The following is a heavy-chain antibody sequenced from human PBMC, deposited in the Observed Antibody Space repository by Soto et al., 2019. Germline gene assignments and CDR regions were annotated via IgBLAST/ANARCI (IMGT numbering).Heavy chain of an antibody. V-gene: IGHV1-18*01. CDR1: GYIFVNYG. J-gene: IGHJ6*02. CDR2: IRRYSGNT. Sequence: QVQLVQSGDEVRKPGSSVKVSCKASGYIFVNYGIAWVRQAPGQGLEWMGWIRRYSGNTHYASKVQGRLTMTTDTSKSTAYMDLGSLTSDDTAVYYCAMVDNYVTPTPQDVWGQGTTVTVSS. D-gene: IGHD3-16*01. CDR3: AMVDNYVTPTPQDV.